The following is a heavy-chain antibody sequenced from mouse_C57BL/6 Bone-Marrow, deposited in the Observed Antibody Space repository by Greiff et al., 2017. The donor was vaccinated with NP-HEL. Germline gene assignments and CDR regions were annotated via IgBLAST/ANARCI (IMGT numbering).Heavy chain of an antibody. J-gene: IGHJ2*01. CDR3: AREEVVPGDY. D-gene: IGHD1-3*01. V-gene: IGHV1-19*01. CDR1: GYTFTDYY. CDR2: INPYNGGT. Sequence: VQLQQSGPVLVKPGASVKMSCKASGYTFTDYYINWVKQSHGKSLEWIGVINPYNGGTSYNQKFKGKATLTVDKSSSTAYMELNSLTSEDSAGYYCAREEVVPGDYWGQGTTLTVSS.